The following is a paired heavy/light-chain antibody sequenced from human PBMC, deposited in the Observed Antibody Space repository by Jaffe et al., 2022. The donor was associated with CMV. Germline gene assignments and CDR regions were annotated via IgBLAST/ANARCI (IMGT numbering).Light chain of an antibody. V-gene: IGKV1-27*01. CDR2: AAS. CDR1: QGISNY. J-gene: IGKJ3*01. Sequence: DIQMTQSPSSLSASVGDRVTITCRASQGISNYLAWYQQKPGKVPKLLIYAASTLQSGVPSRFSGSGSGTDFTLTISSLQPEDVATYYCQKYNSAPRGVTFGPGTKVDIK. CDR3: QKYNSAPRGVT.
Heavy chain of an antibody. CDR1: GFTFDDYA. V-gene: IGHV3-9*01. J-gene: IGHJ4*02. CDR2: ISWNSGSI. CDR3: AKDLDSSSWFAGTPVDY. D-gene: IGHD6-13*01. Sequence: EVQLVESGGGLVQPGRSLRLSCAASGFTFDDYAMHWVRQAPGKGLEWVSGISWNSGSIGYADSVKGRFTISRDNAKNSLYLQMNSLRAEDTALYYCAKDLDSSSWFAGTPVDYWGQGTLVTVSS.